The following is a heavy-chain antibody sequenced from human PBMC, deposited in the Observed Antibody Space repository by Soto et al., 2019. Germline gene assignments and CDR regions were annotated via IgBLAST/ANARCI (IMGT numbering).Heavy chain of an antibody. CDR2: IDTDWRMT. D-gene: IGHD2-2*01. CDR1: GFTFSSYW. V-gene: IGHV3-74*01. CDR3: ASLSAPVNY. Sequence: PGGSLRLSCAASGFTFSSYWMHWVRRIPGKGMEWVSKIDTDWRMTDYADSVKGRFTVSRDNAKNSLYLQMNSLRVEDTAVYHCASLSAPVNYWGQGTLVTVSS. J-gene: IGHJ4*02.